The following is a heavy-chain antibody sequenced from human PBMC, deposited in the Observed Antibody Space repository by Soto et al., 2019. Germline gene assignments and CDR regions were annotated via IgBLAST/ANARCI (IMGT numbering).Heavy chain of an antibody. CDR1: GFTFSDHY. V-gene: IGHV3-72*01. D-gene: IGHD6-19*01. J-gene: IGHJ4*02. CDR2: IRNKPNSYTT. Sequence: EVQLVESGGGLVQPGGSLRLSCAASGFTFSDHYMDWVRQAPGKGLEWVGRIRNKPNSYTTEYAASVKGRFTISRDDSKNSLYLQMNSLKTEDTAVDYCARSVAAPLDYWGQGTLVTVSS. CDR3: ARSVAAPLDY.